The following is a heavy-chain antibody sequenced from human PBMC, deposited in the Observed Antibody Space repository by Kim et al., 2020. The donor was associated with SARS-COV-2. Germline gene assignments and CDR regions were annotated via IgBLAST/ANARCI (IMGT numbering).Heavy chain of an antibody. J-gene: IGHJ6*03. V-gene: IGHV4-59*01. D-gene: IGHD2-2*01. CDR3: ARGGGIVVVPAAPIDYYYYYYMDV. CDR1: GGSISSYY. Sequence: SETLSLTCTVSGGSISSYYWSWIRQPPGKGLEWIGYIYYSGSTNYNPSLKSRVTISVDTSKNQFSLKLSSVTAADTAVYYCARGGGIVVVPAAPIDYYYYYYMDVWGKGTTVTVSS. CDR2: IYYSGST.